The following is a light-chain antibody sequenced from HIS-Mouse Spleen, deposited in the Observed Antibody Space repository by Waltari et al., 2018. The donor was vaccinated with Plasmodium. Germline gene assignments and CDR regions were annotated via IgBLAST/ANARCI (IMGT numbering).Light chain of an antibody. CDR3: QQGS. J-gene: IGKJ4*01. CDR2: DAS. V-gene: IGKV1-13*02. CDR1: QGISSA. Sequence: AIQLTQSPSSLSASVGDRVTITCRASQGISSALAWYQQKPGKAPKLLIYDASSLESGFPSRFSGSGSGTDFTLTISSLQPEDFATYYCQQGSFGGGTKVEIK.